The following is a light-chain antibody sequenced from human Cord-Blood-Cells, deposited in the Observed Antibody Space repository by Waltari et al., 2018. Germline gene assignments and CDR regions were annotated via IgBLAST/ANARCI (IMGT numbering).Light chain of an antibody. V-gene: IGKV1-39*01. CDR3: QQSYSTPQT. CDR1: QSISSY. J-gene: IGKJ2*01. Sequence: DIQITQSPFSLSASLVARVTITCRASQSISSYLNWYQQKPGKAPKLLIYAASSWQSGVPSRFSGSGSGTDFTLTISSLQPEDFATYYCQQSYSTPQTFGQGTKLEIK. CDR2: AAS.